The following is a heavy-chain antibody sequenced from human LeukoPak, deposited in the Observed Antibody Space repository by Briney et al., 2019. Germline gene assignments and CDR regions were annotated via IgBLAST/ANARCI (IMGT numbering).Heavy chain of an antibody. J-gene: IGHJ4*02. Sequence: HSGGSLRLSCAASGFTFSTYAVHWVRQAPGKGLEWVAVISSGGSDKYHAGSVKGRFTISRDNSKNTLYLQMNSLRAEDTAVYYCARPSDYGDYVGYFDYWGQGTLVTVSS. D-gene: IGHD4-17*01. CDR1: GFTFSTYA. CDR3: ARPSDYGDYVGYFDY. CDR2: ISSGGSDK. V-gene: IGHV3-30*03.